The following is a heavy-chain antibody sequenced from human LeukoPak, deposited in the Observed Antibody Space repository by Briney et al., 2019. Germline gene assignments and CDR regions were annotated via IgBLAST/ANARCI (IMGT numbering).Heavy chain of an antibody. CDR2: ISSSGSTI. D-gene: IGHD2-15*01. V-gene: IGHV3-48*04. J-gene: IGHJ4*02. CDR1: EFTLGSYA. CDR3: ARSSYGGPNYFDY. Sequence: GGSLRLSCAASEFTLGSYAMSWVRQAPGKGLEWVSYISSSGSTIYYADPVKGRFTISRDNAKNSLYLQMNSLRAEDTAVYYCARSSYGGPNYFDYWGQGTLVTVSS.